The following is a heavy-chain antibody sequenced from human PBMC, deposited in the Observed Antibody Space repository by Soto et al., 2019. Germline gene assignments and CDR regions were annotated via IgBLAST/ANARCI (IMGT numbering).Heavy chain of an antibody. D-gene: IGHD2-2*01. J-gene: IGHJ4*02. CDR1: GYTFTSYG. Sequence: QVQLVQSGAEVKKPGASVKVSCKASGYTFTSYGISWVRQAPGQGLERMGWISAYNGNTNYAQKLQGRVTMTTDTSTSKAYMELRSLRSDDTTVYYCARDAWRYCSSTSCLYFAYWGQGTLVTVSS. CDR2: ISAYNGNT. CDR3: ARDAWRYCSSTSCLYFAY. V-gene: IGHV1-18*01.